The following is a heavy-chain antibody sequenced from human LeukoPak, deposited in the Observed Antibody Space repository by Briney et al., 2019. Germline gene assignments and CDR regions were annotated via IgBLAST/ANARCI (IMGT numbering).Heavy chain of an antibody. CDR2: IYYSGST. J-gene: IGHJ4*02. D-gene: IGHD3-22*01. CDR1: GGSVSSGSYY. CDR3: ARVNYYDSSGYYYGPSYYFDY. Sequence: PSETLSLTCTVSGGSVSSGSYYWSWIRQPPGKGLEWIGYIYYSGSTNYNPSLKSRVTISVDTSKNQFSLKLTSVTAADTAVYHCARVNYYDSSGYYYGPSYYFDYWGQGTLVTVSS. V-gene: IGHV4-61*01.